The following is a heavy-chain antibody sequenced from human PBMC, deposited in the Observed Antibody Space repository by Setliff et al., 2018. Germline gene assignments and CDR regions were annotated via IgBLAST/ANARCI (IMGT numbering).Heavy chain of an antibody. J-gene: IGHJ4*02. Sequence: ASVKVSCKVSGYTLTELSRHWVRQAPGQGPEWMGIINPSGGSTRYAQKLQGRVTMTSDASTSTAYMELRSLRSDDTAVYYCARGGAAAQWFADYWGQGTLVTVSS. V-gene: IGHV1-46*01. CDR1: GYTLTELS. CDR2: INPSGGST. CDR3: ARGGAAAQWFADY. D-gene: IGHD6-13*01.